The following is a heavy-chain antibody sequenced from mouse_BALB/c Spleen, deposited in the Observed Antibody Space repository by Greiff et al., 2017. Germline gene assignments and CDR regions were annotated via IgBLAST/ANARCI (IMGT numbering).Heavy chain of an antibody. V-gene: IGHV5-17*02. Sequence: VQLKESGGGLVQPGGSRKLSCAASGFTFSSFGMHWVRQAPEKGLEWVAYISSGSSTIYYADTVKGRFTISRDNPKNTLFLQMTSLRSEDTAMYYCARSGDYYGYDYWGQGTTLTVSS. CDR3: ARSGDYYGYDY. D-gene: IGHD1-2*01. CDR2: ISSGSSTI. J-gene: IGHJ2*01. CDR1: GFTFSSFG.